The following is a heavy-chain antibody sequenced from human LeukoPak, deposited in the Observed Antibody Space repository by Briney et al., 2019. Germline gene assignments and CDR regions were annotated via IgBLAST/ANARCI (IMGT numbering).Heavy chain of an antibody. CDR1: GFTVSSNH. D-gene: IGHD2-15*01. J-gene: IGHJ4*02. Sequence: GGSLRLSCAASGFTVSSNHMSWVRQAPGKGLEWVSFIYSGGSTYYTDSVEGRFTISRDNSKNTLYLQMNSLRAEDTAVYYCTTDYCSGASCRSDHWGQGTLVTVSS. V-gene: IGHV3-53*01. CDR3: TTDYCSGASCRSDH. CDR2: IYSGGST.